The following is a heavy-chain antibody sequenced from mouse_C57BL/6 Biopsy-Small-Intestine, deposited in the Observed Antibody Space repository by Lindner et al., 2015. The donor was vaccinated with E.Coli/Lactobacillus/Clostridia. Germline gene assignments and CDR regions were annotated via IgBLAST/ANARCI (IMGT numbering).Heavy chain of an antibody. J-gene: IGHJ2*01. D-gene: IGHD2-13*01. CDR3: SRVPPQLSGDYDYYFDL. V-gene: IGHV1S55*01. CDR1: GYTFTSYD. CDR2: MNPNSGST. Sequence: SVKVSCKASGYTFTSYDINWVRQATGQGLEWMGWMNPNSGSTAYAQKFQGRVTMTRNTSISTAYMELSSLRSEDTAVYYCSRVPPQLSGDYDYYFDLWGQGTLVTVSS.